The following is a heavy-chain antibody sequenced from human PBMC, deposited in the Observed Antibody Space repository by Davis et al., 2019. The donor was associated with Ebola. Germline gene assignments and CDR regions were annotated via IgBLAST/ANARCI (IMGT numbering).Heavy chain of an antibody. D-gene: IGHD6-6*01. CDR2: MYPDESEV. J-gene: IGHJ3*02. CDR1: GYTFPNYW. V-gene: IGHV5-51*01. Sequence: GESLKISCKTSGYTFPNYWIGWVRQKPGKGLEWMAIMYPDESEVRYSPSFQGQVSMSVDKSVTPAHLQWSSLKASDTAMYYCARRGGEYSSTSGDAFDIWGQGTMVTVFS. CDR3: ARRGGEYSSTSGDAFDI.